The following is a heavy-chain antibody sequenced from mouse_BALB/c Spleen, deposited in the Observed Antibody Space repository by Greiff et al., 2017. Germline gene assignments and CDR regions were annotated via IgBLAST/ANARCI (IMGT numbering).Heavy chain of an antibody. D-gene: IGHD2-4*01. Sequence: EAMLVESGGGLVKPGGSLKLSCAASGFTFSSYAMSWVRQTPEKRLEWVATISSGGSYTYYPDSVKGRFTISRDNAKNTLYLQMSSLRSEDTAMYYCARRGDYDEDFDYWGQGTTLTVSS. CDR1: GFTFSSYA. J-gene: IGHJ2*01. V-gene: IGHV5-9-1*01. CDR2: ISSGGSYT. CDR3: ARRGDYDEDFDY.